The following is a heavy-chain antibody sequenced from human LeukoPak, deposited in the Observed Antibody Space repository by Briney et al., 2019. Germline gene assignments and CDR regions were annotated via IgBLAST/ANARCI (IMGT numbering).Heavy chain of an antibody. CDR1: GGSISSGSYY. V-gene: IGHV4-39*07. CDR3: ARDLGDKGRRRYYGSGPPDYYYGMDV. D-gene: IGHD3-10*01. J-gene: IGHJ6*02. Sequence: SETLSLTCTVSGGSISSGSYYWGWIRQPPGKGLEWIGSIYYSGSTYYNPSLKSRVTISVDKSKNQFSLKLSSVTAADTAVYYCARDLGDKGRRRYYGSGPPDYYYGMDVWGQGTTVTVSS. CDR2: IYYSGST.